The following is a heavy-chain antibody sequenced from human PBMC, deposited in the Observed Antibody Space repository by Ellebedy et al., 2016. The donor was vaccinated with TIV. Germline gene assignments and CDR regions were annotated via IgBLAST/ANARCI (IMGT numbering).Heavy chain of an antibody. D-gene: IGHD6-19*01. V-gene: IGHV3-11*01. Sequence: GGSLRLSXAASGFTFSDYYMSWIRQAPGKGLEWVSYISSSGSTIYYADSVKGRFTISRDNAKNSLYLQMNSLRAEDTAVYYCARDPIAVAGDALYYYGMDVWGQGTTVTVSS. CDR3: ARDPIAVAGDALYYYGMDV. CDR2: ISSSGSTI. J-gene: IGHJ6*02. CDR1: GFTFSDYY.